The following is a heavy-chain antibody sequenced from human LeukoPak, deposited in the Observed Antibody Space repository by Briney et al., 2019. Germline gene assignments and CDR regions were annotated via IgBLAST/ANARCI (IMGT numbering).Heavy chain of an antibody. V-gene: IGHV3-30*14. CDR2: ISYDGSNK. CDR3: STRYCSSTSCHTMGAFDI. Sequence: PGGSLRLSCAASGFTFSSYAMHWVRQAPGKGLEWVAVISYDGSNKYYADSVKGRFTISRDNSKNTLYLQMNSLRAEDTAVYYCSTRYCSSTSCHTMGAFDIWGQGTMVTVSS. CDR1: GFTFSSYA. D-gene: IGHD2-2*02. J-gene: IGHJ3*02.